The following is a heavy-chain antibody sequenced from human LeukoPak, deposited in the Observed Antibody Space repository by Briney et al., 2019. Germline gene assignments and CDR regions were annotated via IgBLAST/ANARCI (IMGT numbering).Heavy chain of an antibody. J-gene: IGHJ6*02. V-gene: IGHV1-18*01. Sequence: GASVKVSCKASGYTFASYGISWVRQAPGQGLEWIGRISAYNGNTNYAQKFQDRVTLTTDTSATTVYMELTSLRSDDTAIYYCARDGTEDVRRSSQFYVKYNYNGMDVWGQGTMVTVSS. CDR1: GYTFASYG. D-gene: IGHD1-1*01. CDR3: ARDGTEDVRRSSQFYVKYNYNGMDV. CDR2: ISAYNGNT.